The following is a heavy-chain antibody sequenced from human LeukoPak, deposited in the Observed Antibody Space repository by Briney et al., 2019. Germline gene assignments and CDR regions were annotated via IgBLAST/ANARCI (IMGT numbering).Heavy chain of an antibody. V-gene: IGHV3-23*01. CDR2: ISGSGGST. Sequence: GGSLRLSCATSGFTFSSYAMSWVRQGSGKGVEWVSAISGSGGSTYYADSVKGRFTISRDNSKNTLYLQMNSLRAEDTAVYYCAKVIDDSSGYYAVESLLFDYWGQGTLVTVSS. J-gene: IGHJ4*02. CDR1: GFTFSSYA. CDR3: AKVIDDSSGYYAVESLLFDY. D-gene: IGHD3-22*01.